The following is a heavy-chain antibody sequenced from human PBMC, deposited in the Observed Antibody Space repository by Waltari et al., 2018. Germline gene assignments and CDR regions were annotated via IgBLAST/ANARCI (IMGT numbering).Heavy chain of an antibody. CDR2: INAGNGNT. V-gene: IGHV1-3*01. J-gene: IGHJ4*02. CDR3: ARGLRGSFNNYFDY. Sequence: QVQLVQSGAEVKKPGASVKVSCKASGYTFTSYAMHWVRQAPGQRLEWMGWINAGNGNTKYSQKFQGRVTITRDTSASTAYMELSSLRSEDTAVYYCARGLRGSFNNYFDYWGQGTLVTVSS. D-gene: IGHD3-16*01. CDR1: GYTFTSYA.